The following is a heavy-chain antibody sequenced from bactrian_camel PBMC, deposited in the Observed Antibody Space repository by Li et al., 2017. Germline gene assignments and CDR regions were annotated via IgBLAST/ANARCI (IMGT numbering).Heavy chain of an antibody. CDR2: INSGGGST. J-gene: IGHJ4*01. Sequence: VQLVESGGGLVQPGGSLRLSCAASGFTFCSYYMSWVRQAPGKGLEWVSAINSGGGSTYYADSVKGRFTISRDNATNTVYLQMNSLKPEDTAVYYCVSLVGRPLVHQGTQVTVS. CDR1: GFTFCSYY. V-gene: IGHV3S40*01. D-gene: IGHD2*01.